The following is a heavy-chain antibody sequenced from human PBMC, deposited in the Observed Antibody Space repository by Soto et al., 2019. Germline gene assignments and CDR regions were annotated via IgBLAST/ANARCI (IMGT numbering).Heavy chain of an antibody. CDR2: IWYDGSNK. CDR3: AGEFMITFGGAIDSGWFDP. D-gene: IGHD3-16*02. V-gene: IGHV3-33*01. Sequence: QVQLVESGGGVVQPGRSLRLSCATSGFTFSSYGMHWVRQAPGKGLEWVAVIWYDGSNKYYADSVKGRFTISRDNSKNTLYLQMNSLRSEDTAVYYCAGEFMITFGGAIDSGWFDPWGQGTLVTVSS. CDR1: GFTFSSYG. J-gene: IGHJ5*02.